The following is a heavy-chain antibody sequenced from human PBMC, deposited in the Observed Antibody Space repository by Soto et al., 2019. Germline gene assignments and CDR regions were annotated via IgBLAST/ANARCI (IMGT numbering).Heavy chain of an antibody. CDR1: GGSFSGYY. Sequence: NPSETLSLTCAVYGGSFSGYYWSWIRKPQGKGLEWIGKIYNSGSTNYNPSLKSRVTISVDTSKNQFSLKLSSVTAAGTAVYYCASSRGAAGTTEFDYWGQGTLVTVSS. V-gene: IGHV4-34*09. CDR2: IYNSGST. CDR3: ASSRGAAGTTEFDY. D-gene: IGHD6-13*01. J-gene: IGHJ4*02.